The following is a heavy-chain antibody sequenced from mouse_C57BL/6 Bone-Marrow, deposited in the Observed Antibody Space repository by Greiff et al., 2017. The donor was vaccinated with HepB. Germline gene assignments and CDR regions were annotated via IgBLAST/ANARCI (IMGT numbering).Heavy chain of an antibody. CDR1: GYTFTSYW. CDR3: ARESNHAGDAMDY. Sequence: VQLQQPGAELVKPGASVKLSCKASGYTFTSYWMQWVKQRPGQGLEWIGEIDPCDSYTNYTQKFKGQATLTVDTSSSTAYMQLSSLTSEDSAVYYCARESNHAGDAMDYWGQGTSVTGSS. V-gene: IGHV1-50*01. D-gene: IGHD2-5*01. CDR2: IDPCDSYT. J-gene: IGHJ4*01.